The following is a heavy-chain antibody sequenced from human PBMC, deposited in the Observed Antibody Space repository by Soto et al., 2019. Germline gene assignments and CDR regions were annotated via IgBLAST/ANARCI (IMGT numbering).Heavy chain of an antibody. V-gene: IGHV3-30-3*01. CDR3: ARDQCSSTSCHWPRYFDY. CDR2: ISYDGSNK. CDR1: GFTFSSYA. D-gene: IGHD2-2*01. J-gene: IGHJ4*02. Sequence: QVQLVESGGGVVQPGRSLRLSCAASGFTFSSYAMHWVRQAPGKGLEWVAVISYDGSNKYYADSVKGRFTISRDNSKNTLYLQTNSLRAEDTAVYYCARDQCSSTSCHWPRYFDYWGQGTLVTVSS.